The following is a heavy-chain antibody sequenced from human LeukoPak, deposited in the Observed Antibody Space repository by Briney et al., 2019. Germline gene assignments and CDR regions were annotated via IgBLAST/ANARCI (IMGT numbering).Heavy chain of an antibody. CDR3: ARDYYDFWSGGLNYYYYYMDV. V-gene: IGHV4-4*07. J-gene: IGHJ6*03. CDR1: GASISSFY. CDR2: IYTSGST. D-gene: IGHD3-3*01. Sequence: SETLSLTCTVSGASISSFYWSWIRQPAGKGLEWIGRIYTSGSTNYNPSLKSRVTMSVNKSKNQFSLKLSSVTAADTAVYYCARDYYDFWSGGLNYYYYYMDVWGKGPRSPST.